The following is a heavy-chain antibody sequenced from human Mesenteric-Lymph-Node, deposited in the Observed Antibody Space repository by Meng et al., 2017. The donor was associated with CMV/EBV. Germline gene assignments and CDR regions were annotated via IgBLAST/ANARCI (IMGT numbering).Heavy chain of an antibody. CDR2: INSDGGST. CDR1: EVTVSRFW. Sequence: GGSLRLSCAASEVTVSRFWMHWVRQAPGKGLVWVSRINSDGGSTTYADSVKGRFTISRDNAKNSLYLQMNSLRAEDTAVYYCARDQETYYDFWSGYIYWGQGTLVTVSS. V-gene: IGHV3-74*01. D-gene: IGHD3-3*01. CDR3: ARDQETYYDFWSGYIY. J-gene: IGHJ4*02.